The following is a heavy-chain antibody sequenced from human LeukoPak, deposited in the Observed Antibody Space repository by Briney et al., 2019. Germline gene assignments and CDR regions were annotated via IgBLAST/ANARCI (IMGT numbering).Heavy chain of an antibody. CDR1: GFTFSNYG. V-gene: IGHV3-21*01. Sequence: GGSLRLSCVASGFTFSNYGMTWVRQAPGKGLEWVSSIGSVTTYIYYADSVKGRFTISRDNAKNSLSLQMNSLRAEDTAVYYCARAIAVAGPYYFDYWGQGTLVTVSS. CDR2: IGSVTTYI. D-gene: IGHD6-19*01. CDR3: ARAIAVAGPYYFDY. J-gene: IGHJ4*02.